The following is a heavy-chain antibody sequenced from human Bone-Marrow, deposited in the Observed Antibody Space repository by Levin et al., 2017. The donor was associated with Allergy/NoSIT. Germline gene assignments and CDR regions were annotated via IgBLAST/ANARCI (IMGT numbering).Heavy chain of an antibody. CDR3: ARDTRIPPAGTGWFDP. CDR2: INPSGGST. D-gene: IGHD6-13*01. J-gene: IGHJ5*02. CDR1: GYPFTNYY. V-gene: IGHV1-46*01. Sequence: ASVKVSCKASGYPFTNYYMHWLRQAPGQGPQWMGLINPSGGSTTYAQNFQGRVTMTRDTSTGTVYMELISLTYEDTAIYYCARDTRIPPAGTGWFDPWGQGPLVSVSS.